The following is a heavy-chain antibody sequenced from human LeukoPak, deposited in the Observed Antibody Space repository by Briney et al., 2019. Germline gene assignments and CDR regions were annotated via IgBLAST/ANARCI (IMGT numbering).Heavy chain of an antibody. J-gene: IGHJ6*02. CDR3: ATWAFYHSLDV. CDR2: INKDGSAT. Sequence: LGGSLRLSCEASGFTFDAYAMHWVRQAPGKGLEWVSLINKDGSATYYADSAKGRFTISRDNSKNSLYLQMNSLRSEDTALYYCATWAFYHSLDVWGQGTTVTVSS. D-gene: IGHD1-26*01. V-gene: IGHV3-43*02. CDR1: GFTFDAYA.